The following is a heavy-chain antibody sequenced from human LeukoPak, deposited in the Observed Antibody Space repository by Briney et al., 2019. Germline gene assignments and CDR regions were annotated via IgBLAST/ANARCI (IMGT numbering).Heavy chain of an antibody. V-gene: IGHV4-31*03. CDR2: IYYSGST. CDR1: GGSISSGGYY. CDR3: ARGPKDSSFDY. D-gene: IGHD6-13*01. J-gene: IGHJ4*02. Sequence: LQTLSLTCTVSGGSISSGGYYWSWIRQHPGKGLEWIGYIYYSGSTYYNPSLKSRVTISVDTSKNQFSLKLSSVTAAVTAVYYCARGPKDSSFDYWGQGTLVTVSS.